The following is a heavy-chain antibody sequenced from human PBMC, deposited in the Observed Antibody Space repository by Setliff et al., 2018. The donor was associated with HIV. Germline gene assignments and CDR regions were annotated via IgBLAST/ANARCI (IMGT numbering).Heavy chain of an antibody. J-gene: IGHJ4*02. CDR1: GGSISSYYW. Sequence: PSETLSLTCKGSGGSISSYYWMHWVRQAPGKGLEWVSRIDSDGSDTNYADSVRGRFTISRDNAKNTVYLQLTSLRAEDTAVYYCARGPQYNFWGGYLGLWGQGTLVTVSS. CDR2: IDSDGSDT. CDR3: ARGPQYNFWGGYLGL. D-gene: IGHD3-3*01. V-gene: IGHV3-74*01.